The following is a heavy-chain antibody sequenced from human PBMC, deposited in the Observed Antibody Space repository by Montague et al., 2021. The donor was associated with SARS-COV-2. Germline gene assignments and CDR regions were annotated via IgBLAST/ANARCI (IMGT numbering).Heavy chain of an antibody. J-gene: IGHJ3*02. CDR3: TRGYRSIVGDGLDI. Sequence: SLRLSCAASGFTFSNYDMNWVRQAPGKGPEWISYISTSAYTTSYAGPVKGRFTISRDNGKNSLYLQMNSLRVEDTAVYYCTRGYRSIVGDGLDIWGQGTKVTVSS. CDR1: GFTFSNYD. CDR2: ISTSAYTT. D-gene: IGHD3-16*02. V-gene: IGHV3-48*03.